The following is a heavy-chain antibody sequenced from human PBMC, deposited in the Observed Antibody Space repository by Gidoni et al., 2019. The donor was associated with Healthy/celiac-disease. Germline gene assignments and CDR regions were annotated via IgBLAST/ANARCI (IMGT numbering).Heavy chain of an antibody. Sequence: QLQLQESGPGLVKPSETLSLTCTVSGGSISSSSYYWGWIRQPPGKGLEWIGSIYYSGSTYYNPSLKSRVTISVDTSKNQFSLKLSSVTAADTAVYYCARVDYSSGWPTMNYFDYWGQGTLVTVSS. CDR1: GGSISSSSYY. CDR3: ARVDYSSGWPTMNYFDY. J-gene: IGHJ4*02. CDR2: IYYSGST. D-gene: IGHD6-19*01. V-gene: IGHV4-39*01.